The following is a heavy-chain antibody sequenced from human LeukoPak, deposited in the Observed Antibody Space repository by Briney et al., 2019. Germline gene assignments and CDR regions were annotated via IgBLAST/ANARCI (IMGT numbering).Heavy chain of an antibody. Sequence: PGGSLRLSCAASGFTFSSYAMHWVRQAPGKGLEYVSAISSSGGSTYYANSVKGRFTISRDNSKNTLYLQMGSLRAEDMAVYYCARGIVVPAAKGGFWFDPWGQGTLVTVSS. D-gene: IGHD2-2*01. CDR2: ISSSGGST. CDR3: ARGIVVPAAKGGFWFDP. V-gene: IGHV3-64*01. CDR1: GFTFSSYA. J-gene: IGHJ5*02.